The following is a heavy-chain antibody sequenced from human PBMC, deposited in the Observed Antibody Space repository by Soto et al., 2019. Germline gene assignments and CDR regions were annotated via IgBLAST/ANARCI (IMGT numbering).Heavy chain of an antibody. CDR3: ARYIAASRQYYFDY. Sequence: PSETLSLTCAVSGGSISSGGYSWSWIRQPPGKGLEWIGYMYHSGSTYYNPSLKSRVTISIDRSKNQFSLKLSSVTAADTAVYYCARYIAASRQYYFDYWGQGTLVNVSS. CDR1: GGSISSGGYS. V-gene: IGHV4-30-2*01. J-gene: IGHJ4*02. D-gene: IGHD6-13*01. CDR2: MYHSGST.